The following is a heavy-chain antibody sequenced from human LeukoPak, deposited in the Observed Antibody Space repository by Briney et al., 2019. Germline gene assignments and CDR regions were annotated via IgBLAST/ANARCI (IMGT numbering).Heavy chain of an antibody. D-gene: IGHD6-13*01. CDR3: ARDAPQVPAAGVLAS. J-gene: IGHJ5*02. CDR1: GFTVSDNY. CDR2: MYSGGDT. V-gene: IGHV3-53*01. Sequence: GGSLRLSCAASGFTVSDNYMSWVRQAPGKGLEWVSVMYSGGDTYYADSVKGRFTFSRDISKNTLYLQMNGLRTEDTAMYYCARDAPQVPAAGVLASWGQGTLSPSPQ.